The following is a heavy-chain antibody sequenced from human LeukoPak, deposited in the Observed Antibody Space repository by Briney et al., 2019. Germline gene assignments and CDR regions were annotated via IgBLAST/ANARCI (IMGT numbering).Heavy chain of an antibody. CDR2: MSPNTGAT. D-gene: IGHD6-19*01. V-gene: IGHV1-2*02. Sequence: GPSVTVSCQPSGYTFTVYYLHWVRQAPGHGLEWMGWMSPNTGATIYAQKSQGRVTLTRVTSISTAYMLLTSLRSDDTAIYYCARDRVGSGWPRPFYFEFWGQGTLVSVSS. CDR1: GYTFTVYY. CDR3: ARDRVGSGWPRPFYFEF. J-gene: IGHJ4*02.